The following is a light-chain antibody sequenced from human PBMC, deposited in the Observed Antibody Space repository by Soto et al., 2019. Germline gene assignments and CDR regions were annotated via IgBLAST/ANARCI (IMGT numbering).Light chain of an antibody. Sequence: EIVLTQSTGTLSLSPGDRATLSCRASQSVSSTYLAWYQQKPGQAPRLLIYDASSRATGIPDRFSCSGSGTDFTLTISRLEPEDFAVYYCQQYGSSPGLFTFGPGTKVDIK. CDR3: QQYGSSPGLFT. CDR2: DAS. V-gene: IGKV3-20*01. J-gene: IGKJ3*01. CDR1: QSVSSTY.